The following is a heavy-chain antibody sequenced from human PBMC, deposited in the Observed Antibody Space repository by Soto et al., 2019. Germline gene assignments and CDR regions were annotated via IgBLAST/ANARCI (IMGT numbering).Heavy chain of an antibody. CDR3: ARDYLSDIVVVPAAMGGRNYYYGMDV. CDR2: IIPIFGTA. J-gene: IGHJ6*02. CDR1: GGTFSSYA. D-gene: IGHD2-2*01. Sequence: ASVKVSCKAYGGTFSSYAISGGRQAPGQGLEWMGGIIPIFGTANYAQKFQGRVTITADESTSTAYMELSSLRSEDTAVYYCARDYLSDIVVVPAAMGGRNYYYGMDVWG. V-gene: IGHV1-69*13.